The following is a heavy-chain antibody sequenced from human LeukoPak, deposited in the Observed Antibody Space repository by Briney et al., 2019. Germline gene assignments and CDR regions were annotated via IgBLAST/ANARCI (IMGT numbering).Heavy chain of an antibody. Sequence: GGSMRLSCAASGFTFSSYWMSWVRQAPGKGLEWVANIKQDGSEKYYVDSVKGRFTISRDNAKNSLYLQMNSLRAEDTAVYYCARANRYSSSWYWFDYWGQGTLVTVSS. V-gene: IGHV3-7*04. CDR2: IKQDGSEK. J-gene: IGHJ4*02. D-gene: IGHD6-13*01. CDR3: ARANRYSSSWYWFDY. CDR1: GFTFSSYW.